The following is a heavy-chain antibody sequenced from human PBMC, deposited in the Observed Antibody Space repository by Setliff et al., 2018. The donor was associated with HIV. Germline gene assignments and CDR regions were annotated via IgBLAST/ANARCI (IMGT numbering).Heavy chain of an antibody. J-gene: IGHJ6*03. D-gene: IGHD1-1*01. Sequence: RASVKVSCKASGGIFSRFAFSWVRQAPGQGLEWMGGIIPIFGTPNYAQKFQGRVTITTYESTNTVYMELYSLRSEDTAIHYCASSAGAVPTTAPYGDYYSYCYMDCWGKGTTVNVSS. CDR3: ASSAGAVPTTAPYGDYYSYCYMDC. CDR2: IIPIFGTP. CDR1: GGIFSRFA. V-gene: IGHV1-69*05.